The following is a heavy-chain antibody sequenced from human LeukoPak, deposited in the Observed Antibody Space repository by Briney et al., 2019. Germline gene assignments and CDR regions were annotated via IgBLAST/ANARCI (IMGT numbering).Heavy chain of an antibody. CDR3: ASERHDIVTGYVY. J-gene: IGHJ4*02. Sequence: GGSLRLSCAASGFTVSINYMSWVRQAPGKGLEWGSVIYSGGSTYYADSVKGRFNISRDKSKNTLYLQMNSLRAEDTAVYYCASERHDIVTGYVYWGQGTLVTVSS. CDR2: IYSGGST. V-gene: IGHV3-53*01. CDR1: GFTVSINY. D-gene: IGHD3-9*01.